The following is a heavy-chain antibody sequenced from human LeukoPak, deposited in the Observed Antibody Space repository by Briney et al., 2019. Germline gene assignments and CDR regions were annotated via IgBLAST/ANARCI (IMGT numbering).Heavy chain of an antibody. V-gene: IGHV1-8*03. Sequence: ASVKVSCKASGYTFTSYDINWVRQATGQGLEWMGWMNPNSGNTGYAQKFQGRVTITADKSTSTAYMELSSLRSEDTAVYYCARGLSGIAVAGHFDYWGQGTLVTVSS. CDR3: ARGLSGIAVAGHFDY. CDR1: GYTFTSYD. D-gene: IGHD6-19*01. CDR2: MNPNSGNT. J-gene: IGHJ4*02.